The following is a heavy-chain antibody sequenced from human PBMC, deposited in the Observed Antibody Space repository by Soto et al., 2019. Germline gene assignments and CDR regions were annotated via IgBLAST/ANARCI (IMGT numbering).Heavy chain of an antibody. CDR3: ASSYFYASGGYYPFDN. D-gene: IGHD3-22*01. CDR1: GFSFGTYA. CDR2: ISDDGNTK. J-gene: IGHJ4*02. Sequence: QVQLVESGGGVVQPGTSLRLSCAASGFSFGTYAMYWVRQAPGRGLEWVAVISDDGNTKYYADYVKGRFTISRDNSRNTLYLKIYSLRTEDAAVYYCASSYFYASGGYYPFDNWGQGTLVTVSS. V-gene: IGHV3-30-3*01.